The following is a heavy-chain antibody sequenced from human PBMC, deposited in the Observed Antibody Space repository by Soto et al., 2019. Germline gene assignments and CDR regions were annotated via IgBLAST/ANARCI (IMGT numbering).Heavy chain of an antibody. CDR2: IIPVFGKP. CDR1: GGTFSRSA. V-gene: IGHV1-69*01. Sequence: QVQLVQSGAEVKKPGSSVKVSCKASGGTFSRSAINWVRQAPGQGLEWMGGIIPVFGKPNYAQKFQGRVTITADESTSTAYMELRRLTSEDTAVYYCARVRDFWSGYPTYYYYGMDVWGQGTTVTVSS. J-gene: IGHJ6*02. D-gene: IGHD3-3*01. CDR3: ARVRDFWSGYPTYYYYGMDV.